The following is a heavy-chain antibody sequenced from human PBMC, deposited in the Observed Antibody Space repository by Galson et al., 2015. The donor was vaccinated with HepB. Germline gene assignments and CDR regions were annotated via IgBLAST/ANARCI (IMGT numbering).Heavy chain of an antibody. CDR3: AITYYYGSGSRKTDYYYYYGMDV. D-gene: IGHD3-10*01. Sequence: SVKVSCKASGGTFSSYAISWVRQAPGQGLEWMGGIIPIFGTANYAQKFQGRVTITADESTSTAYMELSSLRSEDAAVYYCAITYYYGSGSRKTDYYYYYGMDVWGQGTTVTVSS. CDR1: GGTFSSYA. J-gene: IGHJ6*02. V-gene: IGHV1-69*13. CDR2: IIPIFGTA.